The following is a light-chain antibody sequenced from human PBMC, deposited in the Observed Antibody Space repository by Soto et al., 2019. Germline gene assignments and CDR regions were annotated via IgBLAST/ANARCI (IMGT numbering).Light chain of an antibody. CDR3: QQADSFPLT. V-gene: IGKV1-12*01. J-gene: IGKJ4*01. CDR1: QDISNN. CDR2: AAS. Sequence: DIQMTQSPSSVSASVGDRVTITCRASQDISNNLAWYQQKPGKAPKLLIYAASSLQSGVPSRFSGSASGTHFTLTIRSLLPEDFVTYYCQQADSFPLTFGGGTKVDIK.